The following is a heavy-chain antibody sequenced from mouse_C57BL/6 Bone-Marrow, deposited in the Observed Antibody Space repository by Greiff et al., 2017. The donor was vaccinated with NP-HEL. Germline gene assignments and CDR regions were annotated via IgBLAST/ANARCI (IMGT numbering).Heavy chain of an antibody. CDR1: GFTFSSYA. D-gene: IGHD1-1*01. Sequence: EVQRVESGGGLVKPGGSLKLSCAASGFTFSSYAMSWVRQTPEKRLEWVATISDGGSYTYYPDNVKGRFTISRDNAKNNLYLQMSHLKSEDTAMYYCARDDGSSYYFDYWGQGTTLTVSS. CDR3: ARDDGSSYYFDY. V-gene: IGHV5-4*01. J-gene: IGHJ2*01. CDR2: ISDGGSYT.